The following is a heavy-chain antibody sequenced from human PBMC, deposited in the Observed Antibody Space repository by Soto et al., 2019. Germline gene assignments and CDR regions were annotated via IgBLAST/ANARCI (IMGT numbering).Heavy chain of an antibody. D-gene: IGHD1-26*01. CDR1: GGSISSSSYY. CDR2: IYYSGST. J-gene: IGHJ4*02. CDR3: ASPSETLLWDY. Sequence: PSETLSLTCTVSGGSISSSSYYWGWIRQPPGKGLEWIGSIYYSGSTYYNPSLKSRVTISVDTSKNQFSLKLSSVTAADTAVYYCASPSETLLWDYWGQGTLVTVSS. V-gene: IGHV4-39*01.